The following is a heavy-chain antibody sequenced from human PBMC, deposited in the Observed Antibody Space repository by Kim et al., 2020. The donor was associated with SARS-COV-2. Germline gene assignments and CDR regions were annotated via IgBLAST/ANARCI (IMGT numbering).Heavy chain of an antibody. CDR3: AREVGAYCGGDCYNYGMDV. CDR2: ISYDGSNK. J-gene: IGHJ6*02. Sequence: GGSLRLSCAASGFTFSSYAMHWVRQAPGKGLEWVAVISYDGSNKYNADSVKGRFTISRDNSKNTLYLQMNSLRAEDTAVYYCAREVGAYCGGDCYNYGMDVWGQGTTVTVSS. D-gene: IGHD2-21*01. V-gene: IGHV3-30*04. CDR1: GFTFSSYA.